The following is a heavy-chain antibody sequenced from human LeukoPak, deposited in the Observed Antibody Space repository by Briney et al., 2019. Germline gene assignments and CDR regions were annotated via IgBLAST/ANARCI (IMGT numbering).Heavy chain of an antibody. CDR1: EFTFSSYS. V-gene: IGHV3-30*04. J-gene: IGHJ4*02. CDR3: AKSYNGYESKPDY. CDR2: VSSNGDIK. D-gene: IGHD5-12*01. Sequence: GGSLRLSCAASEFTFSSYSMHWVRQAPGKGLEWVAVVSSNGDIKYYADSVKGRFTISRDNSKITLYLQMNSLRAEDTAVYYCAKSYNGYESKPDYWGQGTLVTVSS.